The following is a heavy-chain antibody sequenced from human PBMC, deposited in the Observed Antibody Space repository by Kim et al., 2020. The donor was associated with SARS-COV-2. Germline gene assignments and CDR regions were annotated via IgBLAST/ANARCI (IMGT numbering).Heavy chain of an antibody. V-gene: IGHV4-39*01. D-gene: IGHD3-3*01. CDR1: GGSISSSSYY. CDR2: IYYSGST. Sequence: SETLSLTCTVSGGSISSSSYYWGWIRQPPGKGLEWIGSIYYSGSTYYNPSLKSRVTISVDTSKNQFSLKLSSVTAADTAVYYCASRRKGYDFWSGYRGPFDYWGQGTLVTVSS. J-gene: IGHJ4*02. CDR3: ASRRKGYDFWSGYRGPFDY.